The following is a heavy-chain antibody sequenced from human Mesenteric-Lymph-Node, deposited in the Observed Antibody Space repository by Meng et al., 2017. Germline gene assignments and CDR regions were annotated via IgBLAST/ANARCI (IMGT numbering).Heavy chain of an antibody. J-gene: IGHJ4*02. CDR2: INTNTGNP. CDR3: ARDLTYGFLE. Sequence: QFGFELKKPGASGKVSCKASGYTFTSQAMNWLRPAPGQGLEWMGRINTNTGNPGYAQGFTGRFVFSLDTSVSTAYLQITSLKAEDTAVYYCARDLTYGFLEWGQGTLVTVSS. D-gene: IGHD3-3*01. CDR1: GYTFTSQA. V-gene: IGHV7-4-1*02.